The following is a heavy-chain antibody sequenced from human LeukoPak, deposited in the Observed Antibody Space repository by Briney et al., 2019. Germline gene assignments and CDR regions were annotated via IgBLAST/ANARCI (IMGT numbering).Heavy chain of an antibody. V-gene: IGHV1-18*01. CDR1: GYTFTSYG. D-gene: IGHD4-17*01. Sequence: ASVKVSCKASGYTFTSYGISWVRQAPGQGLEWMGWISAYNGNTNYAQKLQGRVTMTTDTSTSTAYMELRSLRSDDTAVYYCARARGYGDYPGMGLWYFDLWGRGPLVTVSS. CDR2: ISAYNGNT. J-gene: IGHJ2*01. CDR3: ARARGYGDYPGMGLWYFDL.